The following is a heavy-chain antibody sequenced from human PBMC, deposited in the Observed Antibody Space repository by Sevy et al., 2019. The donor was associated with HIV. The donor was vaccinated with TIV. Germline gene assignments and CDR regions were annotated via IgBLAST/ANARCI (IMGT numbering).Heavy chain of an antibody. J-gene: IGHJ6*02. V-gene: IGHV4-59*01. CDR2: IYYSGST. CDR3: ARGGFAYSSSASYYYYGMDV. CDR1: DGSISSYY. Sequence: SETLSLTCTVSDGSISSYYWSWIRQPPGKGLEWIGYIYYSGSTNYNPSLKSRVTISVDTSKNQFSLKLSSVTAADTAVYYCARGGFAYSSSASYYYYGMDVWGQGTTVTVSS. D-gene: IGHD6-6*01.